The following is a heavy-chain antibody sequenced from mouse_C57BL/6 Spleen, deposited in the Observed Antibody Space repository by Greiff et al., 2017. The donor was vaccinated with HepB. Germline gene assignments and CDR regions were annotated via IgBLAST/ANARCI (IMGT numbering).Heavy chain of an antibody. Sequence: QVQLQQPGAELVKPGASVKMSCKASGYTFTSYWITWVKQRPGQGLEWIGDIYPGSGSTNYNDNVKSKATLTVDTSSSTAYMQLSSLTSEDSAVYYCSRGDYDGYLAWFAYWGQGTLVTVSA. J-gene: IGHJ3*01. CDR2: IYPGSGST. D-gene: IGHD2-3*01. CDR1: GYTFTSYW. CDR3: SRGDYDGYLAWFAY. V-gene: IGHV1-55*01.